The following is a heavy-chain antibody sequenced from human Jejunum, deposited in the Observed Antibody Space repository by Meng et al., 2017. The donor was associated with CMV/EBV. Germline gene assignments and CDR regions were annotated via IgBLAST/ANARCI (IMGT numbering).Heavy chain of an antibody. CDR2: VGGSGDTK. D-gene: IGHD4-11*01. V-gene: IGHV3-23*01. J-gene: IGHJ4*02. Sequence: CETCGFNFSNFALSWVRQAPGKGLGWISTVGGSGDTKYYAGSVKGRFTISRDNSKDTLYLQMNSLRAEDTAVYYCAKEDYSNDFDYWGQGTLVTVPQ. CDR3: AKEDYSNDFDY. CDR1: GFNFSNFA.